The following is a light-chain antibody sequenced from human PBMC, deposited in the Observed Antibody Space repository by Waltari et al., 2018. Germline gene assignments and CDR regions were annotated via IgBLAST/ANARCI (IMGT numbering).Light chain of an antibody. CDR1: QSVSYY. CDR3: QQRSDWPYT. V-gene: IGKV3-11*01. Sequence: EIVLTQSPATLSLSPGERATLSCRASQSVSYYFAWYQQKVGQAPRLLIYDASNRATDIPARFSGSGSGTVFTLTISSLEPEDFGVYYCQQRSDWPYTFGQGTKVEIK. CDR2: DAS. J-gene: IGKJ2*01.